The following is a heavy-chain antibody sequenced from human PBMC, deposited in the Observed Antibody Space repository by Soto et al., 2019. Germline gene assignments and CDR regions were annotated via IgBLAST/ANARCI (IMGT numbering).Heavy chain of an antibody. D-gene: IGHD3-3*01. V-gene: IGHV1-69*12. CDR2: IIPIFGTA. CDR1: GGTFSSYA. J-gene: IGHJ6*02. Sequence: QVQLVQSGAEVKKPGSSVKVSCKASGGTFSSYAISWVRQAPGQGLEWMGGIIPIFGTANYAQKFQGRVTITADESTSPAYMELSSLRSEDTAVYYCARDEGVAPLYGMDVWGQGTTVTVSS. CDR3: ARDEGVAPLYGMDV.